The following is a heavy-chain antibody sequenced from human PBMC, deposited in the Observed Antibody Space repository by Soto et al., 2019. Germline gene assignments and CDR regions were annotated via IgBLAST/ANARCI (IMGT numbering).Heavy chain of an antibody. J-gene: IGHJ4*02. CDR1: GFTFTNYG. V-gene: IGHV3-21*01. Sequence: PGGSLRLSCAVSGFTFTNYGFNWVRQAPGKGLEWVSSVSKSDYTYYSDSVKGRFTISRDNAKNSVSLQMNNLRAEDTAVYYCTREDSIIIPAVADFCGQGTLVTV. CDR2: VSKSDYT. D-gene: IGHD6-19*01. CDR3: TREDSIIIPAVADF.